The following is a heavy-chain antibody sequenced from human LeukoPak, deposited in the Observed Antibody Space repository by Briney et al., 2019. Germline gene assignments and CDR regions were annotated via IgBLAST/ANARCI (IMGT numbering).Heavy chain of an antibody. CDR2: ISWNSGSI. Sequence: GGSLRLSCAASGFTFDDYAMHWVRHAPGKGLEWVSGISWNSGSIGYADSVKGRFTISRDNAKNSLYLQMNSLRAEDTALYYCAKGIEMATITSPFDYWGQGTLVTVSS. CDR3: AKGIEMATITSPFDY. V-gene: IGHV3-9*01. CDR1: GFTFDDYA. D-gene: IGHD5-24*01. J-gene: IGHJ4*02.